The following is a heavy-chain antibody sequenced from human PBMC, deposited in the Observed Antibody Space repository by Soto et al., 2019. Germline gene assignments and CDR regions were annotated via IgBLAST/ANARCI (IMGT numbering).Heavy chain of an antibody. Sequence: GGSLRLSCSASGFAFSTYGMTWVRQAPGKGLEWVSVISGSGGSSYYAAPVKGRFTISRDNSKNTVFLQMNGLRAEDTAVYYCAKVTKRAAAGRYEYYKYGMDVWGQGTTVTVSS. V-gene: IGHV3-23*01. D-gene: IGHD6-13*01. CDR1: GFAFSTYG. CDR2: ISGSGGSS. CDR3: AKVTKRAAAGRYEYYKYGMDV. J-gene: IGHJ6*02.